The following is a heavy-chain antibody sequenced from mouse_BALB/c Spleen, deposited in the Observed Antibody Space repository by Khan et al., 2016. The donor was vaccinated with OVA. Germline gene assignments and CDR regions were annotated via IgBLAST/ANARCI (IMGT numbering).Heavy chain of an antibody. CDR3: ARSQLLFYAMDY. CDR2: INTYTGEP. CDR1: GYTFTNYG. J-gene: IGHJ4*01. D-gene: IGHD4-1*02. Sequence: QIQLVQSGPELKKPGETVKISCKASGYTFTNYGMNWVKQAPGKGLKWMGWINTYTGEPTYADDFKGRFAFSLETSASTAYLQINNLKHEDMATYVCARSQLLFYAMDYWGQGTSVTVSS. V-gene: IGHV9-1*02.